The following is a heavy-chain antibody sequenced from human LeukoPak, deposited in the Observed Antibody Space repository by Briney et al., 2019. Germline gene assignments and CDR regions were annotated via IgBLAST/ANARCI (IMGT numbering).Heavy chain of an antibody. J-gene: IGHJ4*02. D-gene: IGHD5-24*01. CDR3: AKSGYNRFDY. V-gene: IGHV3-23*01. Sequence: QPGGSLRLSCAASGFTFSSYSMNWVRQAPGKGLEWVSGISGSGDTTYYADSVKGRFTISRDNSKNTLYLQMNSLRAEDTAVYYCAKSGYNRFDYWGQGTLVTVSS. CDR1: GFTFSSYS. CDR2: ISGSGDTT.